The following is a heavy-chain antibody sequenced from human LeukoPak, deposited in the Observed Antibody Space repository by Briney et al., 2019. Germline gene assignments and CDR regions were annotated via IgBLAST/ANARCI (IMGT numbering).Heavy chain of an antibody. CDR2: IYYSGST. V-gene: IGHV4-39*01. Sequence: SETLSLTCTVSGGSISSSTYYWGWIRQPPGKGLEWIGSIYYSGSTYYNASLKSRVTISADTSKNQFSLKLSSVTAADTAAYYCARPLSGSSSWHGDAFDIWGQGTMVTVSS. CDR3: ARPLSGSSSWHGDAFDI. J-gene: IGHJ3*02. CDR1: GGSISSSTYY. D-gene: IGHD6-13*01.